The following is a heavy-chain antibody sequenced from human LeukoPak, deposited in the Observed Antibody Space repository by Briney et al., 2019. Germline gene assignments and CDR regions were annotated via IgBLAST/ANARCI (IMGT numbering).Heavy chain of an antibody. D-gene: IGHD1-7*01. V-gene: IGHV3-33*01. Sequence: GGSLRLSCAASGFSSSTFVMHWVRQAPGKGLEWVAVIRPDGSRISYVDPVKGRFTISRDNSNNMLYLQMSSLRAEDTALYYCLREVDWKYAFDYWGRGTLVTVSS. CDR1: GFSSSTFV. J-gene: IGHJ4*02. CDR2: IRPDGSRI. CDR3: LREVDWKYAFDY.